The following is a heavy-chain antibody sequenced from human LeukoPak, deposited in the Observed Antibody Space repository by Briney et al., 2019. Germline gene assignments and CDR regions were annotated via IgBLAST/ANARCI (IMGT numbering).Heavy chain of an antibody. Sequence: SETLSLTCTVSGGSLSSSSHYWGWIRPPPGRGLEWIGSIYYSGSTYYNPSLKSRVTISVDTSKTQFSLKLGSVSAAATAVYHCARHIVVVSTPADWFDPWGQGTLVTVSS. J-gene: IGHJ5*02. D-gene: IGHD2-21*01. CDR2: IYYSGST. CDR1: GGSLSSSSHY. V-gene: IGHV4-39*01. CDR3: ARHIVVVSTPADWFDP.